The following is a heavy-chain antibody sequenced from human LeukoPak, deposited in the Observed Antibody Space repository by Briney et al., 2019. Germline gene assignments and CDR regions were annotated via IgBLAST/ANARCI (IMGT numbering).Heavy chain of an antibody. CDR1: GGSISSGDYY. Sequence: PSETLSLTCTVSGGSISSGDYYWSWIRQPPGKGLEWIGYIYYSGSTYYNPSLKSRVTISVDTSKNQFSLKLSSVTAADTAVYYCARGRIAARGWFDPWGQGTLVTVSS. CDR3: ARGRIAARGWFDP. CDR2: IYYSGST. J-gene: IGHJ5*02. D-gene: IGHD6-6*01. V-gene: IGHV4-30-4*08.